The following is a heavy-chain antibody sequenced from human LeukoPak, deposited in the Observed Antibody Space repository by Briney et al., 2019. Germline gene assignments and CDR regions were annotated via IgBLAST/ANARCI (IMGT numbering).Heavy chain of an antibody. D-gene: IGHD3-3*01. CDR2: IYTSGYT. CDR3: ARGSGEWLLWNSVDY. Sequence: SETLSLTCTVSGDSLSSSYWSWVRQPAGKGLEWIGRIYTSGYTNYNPSLKGRVTMSVDTSKNQFSLKLTSIADADAAVYYCARGSGEWLLWNSVDYWGQGTLVTVSS. V-gene: IGHV4-4*07. J-gene: IGHJ4*02. CDR1: GDSLSSSY.